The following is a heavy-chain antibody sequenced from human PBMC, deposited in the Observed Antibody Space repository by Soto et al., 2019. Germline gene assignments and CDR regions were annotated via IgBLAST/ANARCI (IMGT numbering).Heavy chain of an antibody. Sequence: VQLVESGGGLVQPGGSLRLSCAASGFTFSSYGMHWVRQAPGKGLEWVAVISYDGSNKYYADSVKGRFTISRDNSKNTLYLQMNSLRAEDTAVYYCAKAMVRGVIITYFDYWGQGTLVTVSS. V-gene: IGHV3-30*18. CDR2: ISYDGSNK. J-gene: IGHJ4*02. CDR3: AKAMVRGVIITYFDY. D-gene: IGHD3-10*01. CDR1: GFTFSSYG.